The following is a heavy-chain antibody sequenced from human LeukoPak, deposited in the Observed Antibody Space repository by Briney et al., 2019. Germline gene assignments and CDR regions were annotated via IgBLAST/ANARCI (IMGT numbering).Heavy chain of an antibody. CDR3: AKGDFDWLLSSYYYYGMDV. J-gene: IGHJ6*02. Sequence: GGSLRLSCAASGFTFSSYAMGWVRQAPGKGLEWVSAISGSGGSTYYADSVKGRFTISRDNSKNTLYLQMNSLRAEDTAVYYCAKGDFDWLLSSYYYYGMDVWGQGTTVTVSS. CDR2: ISGSGGST. CDR1: GFTFSSYA. V-gene: IGHV3-23*01. D-gene: IGHD3-9*01.